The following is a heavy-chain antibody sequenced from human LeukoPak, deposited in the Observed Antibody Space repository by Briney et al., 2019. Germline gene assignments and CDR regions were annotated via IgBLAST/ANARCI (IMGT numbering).Heavy chain of an antibody. V-gene: IGHV4-59*01. CDR2: IYYSGST. CDR1: GGSISSYY. Sequence: SETLSLTCTVSGGSISSYYWSWIRQPPGKVLEWIGYIYYSGSTNYNPSLKSRVTISVDTSKNQFSLKLSSVTAADTAVYYCARDSNPGYSSSWYYYGMDVWGQGTTVTVSS. D-gene: IGHD6-13*01. J-gene: IGHJ6*02. CDR3: ARDSNPGYSSSWYYYGMDV.